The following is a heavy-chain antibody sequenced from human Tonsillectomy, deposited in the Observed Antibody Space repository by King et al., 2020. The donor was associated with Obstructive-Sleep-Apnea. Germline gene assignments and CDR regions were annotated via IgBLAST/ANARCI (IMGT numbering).Heavy chain of an antibody. CDR1: GFTFSSYA. CDR3: AKGAVRGVSHLDY. J-gene: IGHJ4*02. D-gene: IGHD3-10*01. V-gene: IGHV3-23*04. Sequence: VQLVESGGGLVQPGGSLRLSCAASGFTFSSYAMSWVRQAPGKGLEWVSAISGRGGSPYYADSVKGRFTISRDNSKNTLYLQMNSLRAEETAVYYCAKGAVRGVSHLDYWGQGTLVTVSS. CDR2: ISGRGGSP.